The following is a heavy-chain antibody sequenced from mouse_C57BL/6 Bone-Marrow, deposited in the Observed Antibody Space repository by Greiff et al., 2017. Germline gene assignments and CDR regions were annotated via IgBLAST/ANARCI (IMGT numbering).Heavy chain of an antibody. CDR3: TLMTTVVATLSYWYFDV. CDR2: IDPENGDT. J-gene: IGHJ1*03. Sequence: EVQGVESGAELVRPGASVKLSCTASGFNIKDDYMHWVKQRPEQGLEWIGWIDPENGDTEYASKFQGKATITADTSANTAYLQLSSLTSEDTAVYYCTLMTTVVATLSYWYFDVWGTGTTVTVSS. CDR1: GFNIKDDY. V-gene: IGHV14-4*01. D-gene: IGHD1-1*01.